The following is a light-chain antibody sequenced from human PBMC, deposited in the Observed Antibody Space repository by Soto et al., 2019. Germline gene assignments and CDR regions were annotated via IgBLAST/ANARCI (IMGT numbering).Light chain of an antibody. CDR3: SSHTSSNTVV. Sequence: QSALTQPASVSGSPGQSITISCTGTSSDVGGYNLVSWYRQYPGKAPQLMLYDVTNRPSGMSNRFSGSKSGNTASLTISGLQADDEADYYCSSHTSSNTVVFGGGTKVTVL. CDR1: SSDVGGYNL. J-gene: IGLJ2*01. V-gene: IGLV2-14*01. CDR2: DVT.